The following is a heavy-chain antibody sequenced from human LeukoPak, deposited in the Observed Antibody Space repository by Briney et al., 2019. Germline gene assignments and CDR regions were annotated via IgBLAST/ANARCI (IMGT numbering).Heavy chain of an antibody. D-gene: IGHD3-22*01. Sequence: GGSLRLSCAASGFTFSDYYMSWIRQAPGKGLEWVSYISSSGSTIYYADSVKGRFTISRDNAKNSLYLQMNSLRAEDTAVYYCARAWTRITMIPADYWGQGSMVSVSS. CDR1: GFTFSDYY. CDR2: ISSSGSTI. J-gene: IGHJ4*02. V-gene: IGHV3-11*04. CDR3: ARAWTRITMIPADY.